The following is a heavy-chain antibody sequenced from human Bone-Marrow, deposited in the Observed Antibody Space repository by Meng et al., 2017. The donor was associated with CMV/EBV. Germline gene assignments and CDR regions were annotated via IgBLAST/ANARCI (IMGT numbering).Heavy chain of an antibody. V-gene: IGHV4-61*01. J-gene: IGHJ5*02. D-gene: IGHD3-16*01. CDR3: ARDLEGGGWFDP. Sequence: SETLSLTCTVSGGSISSSSYYWSWIRQPPGKGLEWIGYIYYSGSTNYNPSLKSRVTISVDTSKNQFSLKLSSVTAADTAVYYCARDLEGGGWFDPWGQGTLVTVSS. CDR1: GGSISSSSYY. CDR2: IYYSGST.